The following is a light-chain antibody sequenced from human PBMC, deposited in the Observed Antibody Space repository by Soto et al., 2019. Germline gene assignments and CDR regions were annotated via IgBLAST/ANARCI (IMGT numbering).Light chain of an antibody. CDR2: GAS. CDR3: QQYGSSPWT. J-gene: IGKJ1*01. Sequence: EIVLTQSPGTLSLSPGERATLSCRARQSVSSSYLAWYQQKPGQAPRPLIYGASSRAIGIPDRFSGSGSGTDFTLTISRLEPEDFAVYYCQQYGSSPWTFGHGTKVDIK. CDR1: QSVSSSY. V-gene: IGKV3-20*01.